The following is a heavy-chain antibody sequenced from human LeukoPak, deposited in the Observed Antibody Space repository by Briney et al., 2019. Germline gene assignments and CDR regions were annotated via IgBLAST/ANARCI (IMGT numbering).Heavy chain of an antibody. CDR1: GGTASTDRYY. CDR3: ARHSRDYYNNYGLDF. V-gene: IGHV4-39*01. CDR2: IYYSGST. Sequence: SETLTLTCSVSGGTASTDRYYWAWIRQPPGKGLEWIGTIYYSGSTTYNPSLKSRVTISVDTSKNQFSLKLSSVTAADTAVYLCARHSRDYYNNYGLDFWGQGTMVTVS. J-gene: IGHJ6*02.